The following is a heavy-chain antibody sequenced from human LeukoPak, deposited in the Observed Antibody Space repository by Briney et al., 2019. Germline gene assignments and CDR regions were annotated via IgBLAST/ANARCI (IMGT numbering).Heavy chain of an antibody. CDR1: GYSISSGYY. J-gene: IGHJ5*02. CDR2: IYHSGST. Sequence: PSETLSLTCAVSGYSISSGYYCGWIRQPPGKGLEWIGSIYHSGSTYYNPSLKSRVTISVDTFKNQFSLKLSSVTAADTAVYYCARGRGSPYQLLSPNWFDPWGQGTLVSVSS. CDR3: ARGRGSPYQLLSPNWFDP. V-gene: IGHV4-38-2*01. D-gene: IGHD2-2*01.